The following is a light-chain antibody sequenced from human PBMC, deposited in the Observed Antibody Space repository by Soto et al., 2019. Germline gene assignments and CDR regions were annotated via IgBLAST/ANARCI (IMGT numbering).Light chain of an antibody. CDR3: PSYDNILRESV. Sequence: QSVLTQPPSVSGAPGQRVTISCTGGRSNIEAGYHVHWYQQLPGRAPKLLVFGNDNRPSGVPDRFSGSRSSTSASLAITGLQPEDEGQYYCPSYDNILRESVFGGGTKVTVL. J-gene: IGLJ2*01. CDR2: GND. CDR1: RSNIEAGYH. V-gene: IGLV1-40*01.